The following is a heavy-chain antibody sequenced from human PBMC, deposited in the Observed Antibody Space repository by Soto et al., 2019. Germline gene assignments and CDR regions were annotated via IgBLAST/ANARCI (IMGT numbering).Heavy chain of an antibody. CDR2: INPNHGGT. Sequence: ASVRVSCKASGYTFSDYYIHWVRQAPGQGLEWMGWINPNHGGTNYAQRFQGWVTMTRDTSITTAYMELTSLKSDDTAIYYCAKDGYDSSGDLYYFDYWGQGIPVTVSS. CDR1: GYTFSDYY. V-gene: IGHV1-2*04. J-gene: IGHJ4*02. D-gene: IGHD3-22*01. CDR3: AKDGYDSSGDLYYFDY.